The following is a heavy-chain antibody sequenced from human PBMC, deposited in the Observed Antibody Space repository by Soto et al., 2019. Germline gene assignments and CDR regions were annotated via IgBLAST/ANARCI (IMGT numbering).Heavy chain of an antibody. V-gene: IGHV1-69*13. CDR3: ARFRGAINYYYGMYG. Sequence: SVKVSCRASGGTLSSYAISWVRQAPGQGLEWMGGIIPIFGTANYAQKFQGRGTITADESTSTAYMELSSLRSEDTAVYYCARFRGAINYYYGMYGWGQGTTVTISS. J-gene: IGHJ6*02. D-gene: IGHD3-10*01. CDR1: GGTLSSYA. CDR2: IIPIFGTA.